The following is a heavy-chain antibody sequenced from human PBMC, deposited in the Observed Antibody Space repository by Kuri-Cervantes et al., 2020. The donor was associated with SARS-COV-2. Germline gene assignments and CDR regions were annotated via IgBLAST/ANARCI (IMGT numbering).Heavy chain of an antibody. Sequence: GESLKISCAASGFTFSSYAMSWVRQAPGKGLEWVSYISSSGSTIYYADSVKGRFTISRDNAKNSLYLQMNSLRAEDTAVYYCARGDSSGYLYYFDYWGQGTLVTVSS. D-gene: IGHD3-22*01. CDR2: ISSSGSTI. V-gene: IGHV3-48*03. J-gene: IGHJ4*02. CDR3: ARGDSSGYLYYFDY. CDR1: GFTFSSYA.